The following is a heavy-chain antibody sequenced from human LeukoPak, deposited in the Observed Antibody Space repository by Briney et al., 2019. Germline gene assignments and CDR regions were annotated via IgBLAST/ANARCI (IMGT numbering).Heavy chain of an antibody. CDR1: GGSISSYY. CDR2: IYYSGST. D-gene: IGHD6-13*01. Sequence: SETLSLTCTVSGGSISSYYWSWIRQPPGKGLEWIGYIYYSGSTNYNPSLKSRVTISVDTSKNQFSLKLSSVTAADTAVYYCARPRNVAAVHWYFDLWGRGTLVTVSS. V-gene: IGHV4-59*08. CDR3: ARPRNVAAVHWYFDL. J-gene: IGHJ2*01.